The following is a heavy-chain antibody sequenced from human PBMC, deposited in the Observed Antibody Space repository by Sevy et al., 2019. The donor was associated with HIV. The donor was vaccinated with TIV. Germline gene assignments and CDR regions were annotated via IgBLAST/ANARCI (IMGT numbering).Heavy chain of an antibody. V-gene: IGHV4-61*02. J-gene: IGHJ3*01. CDR3: AGEYSSGWYQAFDV. Sequence: SETLSLTCSISGGSSRSGTYYWSWIRQPAGKGLEWIGRGHTSGRTNYNPSLKSRVTISVDTSKNQFSLRLRSVTAADTAVYYCAGEYSSGWYQAFDVWGQGTMVTVSS. CDR2: GHTSGRT. D-gene: IGHD6-13*01. CDR1: GGSSRSGTYY.